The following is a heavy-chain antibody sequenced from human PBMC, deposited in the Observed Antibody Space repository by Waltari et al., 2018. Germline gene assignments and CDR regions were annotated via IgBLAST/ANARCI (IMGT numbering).Heavy chain of an antibody. CDR3: ARDQSDSSMAFDI. J-gene: IGHJ3*02. CDR2: IYYSGST. V-gene: IGHV4-31*03. Sequence: QVQLQESGPGLVKPSQTLSLTCTVSGGSISSGGYYWSWIRQHPGKGLEWIGYIYYSGSTYYNPSLKSRVTIAVDTSKNQFSLKLSSVTAADTAVYYCARDQSDSSMAFDIWGQGTTVTVSS. D-gene: IGHD3-22*01. CDR1: GGSISSGGYY.